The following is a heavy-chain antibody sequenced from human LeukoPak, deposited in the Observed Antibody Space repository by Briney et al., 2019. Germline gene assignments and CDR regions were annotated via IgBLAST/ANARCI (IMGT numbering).Heavy chain of an antibody. J-gene: IGHJ4*02. CDR3: AKDGVAMYRSSWLDY. V-gene: IGHV3-9*01. CDR2: ISWNSGAI. Sequence: GGSLRLSCAASGFTFDDYAMHWVRQAPGKGLQWVSGISWNSGAIGYADSVKGRFTISRDNAKNSLYLQMNSLRAEDTALYYCAKDGVAMYRSSWLDYWGQGTLVTVSS. CDR1: GFTFDDYA. D-gene: IGHD6-13*01.